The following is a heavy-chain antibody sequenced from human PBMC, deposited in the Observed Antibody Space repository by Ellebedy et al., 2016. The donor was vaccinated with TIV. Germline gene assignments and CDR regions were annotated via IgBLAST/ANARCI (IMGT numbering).Heavy chain of an antibody. D-gene: IGHD3-10*01. V-gene: IGHV4-34*01. CDR1: GASISTYT. J-gene: IGHJ4*02. CDR2: INHSGST. Sequence: SETLSLTCAVSGASISTYTWSWIRQPPGKGLEWIGEINHSGSTNYNPSLKSRVTISIDTSRNQFSLKLSSVTAADTAVYYCARGIYGSGSVDYWGQGTLVTVSS. CDR3: ARGIYGSGSVDY.